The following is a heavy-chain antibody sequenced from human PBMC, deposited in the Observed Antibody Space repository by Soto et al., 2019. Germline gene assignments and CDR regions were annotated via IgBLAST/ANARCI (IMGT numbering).Heavy chain of an antibody. CDR1: GGSISSGEYS. Sequence: LQLQESGSGLVKPSQTLSLTCAVSGGSISSGEYSWSWIGQPPGKGLEWIGYIYHSGSTYYNPSLKSRVTISVDRSKNQFSLKLSSVTAADTAVYYCAGGYSTHLDYWGQGTLVTVSS. V-gene: IGHV4-30-2*01. D-gene: IGHD5-12*01. CDR2: IYHSGST. CDR3: AGGYSTHLDY. J-gene: IGHJ4*02.